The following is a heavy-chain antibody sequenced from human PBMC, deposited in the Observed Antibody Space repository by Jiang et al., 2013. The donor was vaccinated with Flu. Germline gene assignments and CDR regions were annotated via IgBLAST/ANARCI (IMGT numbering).Heavy chain of an antibody. V-gene: IGHV1-18*04. J-gene: IGHJ6*02. D-gene: IGHD6-19*01. CDR2: ISAYNGNT. CDR3: ARGEYSSGWHTYYYYYGMDV. Sequence: GAEVKKPGASVKVSCKASGYTFTSYGISWVRQAPGQGLEWMGWISAYNGNTNYAQKLQGRVTMTTDTSTSTAYMELRSLRSDDTAVYYCARGEYSSGWHTYYYYYGMDVWGQGTTVTVSS. CDR1: GYTFTSYG.